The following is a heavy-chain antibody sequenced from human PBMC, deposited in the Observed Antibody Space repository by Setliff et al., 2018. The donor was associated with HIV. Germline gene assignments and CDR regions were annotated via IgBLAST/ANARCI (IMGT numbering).Heavy chain of an antibody. J-gene: IGHJ4*02. Sequence: SETLSLTCTVSGGSISSGGYYWSWIRQPPGKGLEYIGYIYYSGSTNYNPSLKSRVTISVDTSKNQLSLKLSSVTAADTAVYYCARQVGNKVLFDSWGQGTLVTVSS. CDR2: IYYSGST. CDR3: ARQVGNKVLFDS. CDR1: GGSISSGGYY. D-gene: IGHD7-27*01. V-gene: IGHV4-61*08.